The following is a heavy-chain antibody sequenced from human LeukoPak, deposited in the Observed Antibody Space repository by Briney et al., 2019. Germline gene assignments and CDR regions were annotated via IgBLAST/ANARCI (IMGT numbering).Heavy chain of an antibody. D-gene: IGHD3-22*01. CDR3: VRMGVSYYYDSSTYYPVAFDV. CDR1: GYSISGGHY. Sequence: PSETLSLTCGVSGYSISGGHYWGWIRQSPGKGLEWIATIFHTGSIYHNPSLKSRVILSVDTSKNQFSLILTSVTAADTAVYYCVRMGVSYYYDSSTYYPVAFDVWGQGTMVTVSS. J-gene: IGHJ3*01. V-gene: IGHV4-38-2*01. CDR2: IFHTGSI.